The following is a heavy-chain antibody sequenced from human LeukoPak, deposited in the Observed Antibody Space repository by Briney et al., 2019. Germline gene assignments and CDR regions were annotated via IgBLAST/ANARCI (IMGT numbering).Heavy chain of an antibody. V-gene: IGHV4-61*02. CDR1: GGSISSGSYY. CDR3: ATQRLRGVDY. D-gene: IGHD6-25*01. Sequence: SETLSLTCTVSGGSISSGSYYWSWLRQPGGKGLEWIGRIYTSGSTNYNPSLKSRVTISVDTSKNQFSLKLSPVTAADTAVYYCATQRLRGVDYWGQGTLVTVSS. J-gene: IGHJ4*02. CDR2: IYTSGST.